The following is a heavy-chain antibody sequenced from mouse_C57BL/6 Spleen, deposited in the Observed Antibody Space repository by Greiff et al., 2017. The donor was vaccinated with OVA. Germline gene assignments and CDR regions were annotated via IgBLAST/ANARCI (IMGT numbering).Heavy chain of an antibody. D-gene: IGHD1-1*01. V-gene: IGHV1-82*01. CDR1: GYAFSSSW. CDR3: ARWGIYYGSSFFDY. Sequence: VKLQESGPELVKPGASVKISCKASGYAFSSSWMNWVKQRPGKGLEWIGRIYPGDGDTNYNGKFKGKATLTADKSSSTAYMQLSSLTSEDSAVYFCARWGIYYGSSFFDYWGQGTTLTVSS. CDR2: IYPGDGDT. J-gene: IGHJ2*01.